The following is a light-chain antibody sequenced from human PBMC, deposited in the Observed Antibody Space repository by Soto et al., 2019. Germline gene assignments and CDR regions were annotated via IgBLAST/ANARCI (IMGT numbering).Light chain of an antibody. CDR3: SSLTTSAPYD. J-gene: IGLJ1*01. V-gene: IGLV2-14*01. Sequence: QSVLTQPASVSGSPGQSITISCTGTSSGVGAYNFVSWYQHHPGRAPKLIIYEVTIRPSGVSNRFSGSKSGNTASLTISGLQAEDEADYYCSSLTTSAPYDYGSGTKVTVL. CDR2: EVT. CDR1: SSGVGAYNF.